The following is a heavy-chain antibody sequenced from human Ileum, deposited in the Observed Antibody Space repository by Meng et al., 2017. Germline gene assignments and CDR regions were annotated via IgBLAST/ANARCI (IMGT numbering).Heavy chain of an antibody. J-gene: IGHJ4*02. Sequence: VQLQQEGAGLLKPSVTLSLTCDVSKYTISSWYYRSWIHQPPGKGLELIREINHGGNTNYTPSLKSRVTIAVDESKNHFSLKLSSATAADTAVYYCARQYSSYWGFDYWGQGTLVTVSS. CDR1: KYTISSWYY. CDR2: INHGGNT. V-gene: IGHV4-34*01. D-gene: IGHD6-6*01. CDR3: ARQYSSYWGFDY.